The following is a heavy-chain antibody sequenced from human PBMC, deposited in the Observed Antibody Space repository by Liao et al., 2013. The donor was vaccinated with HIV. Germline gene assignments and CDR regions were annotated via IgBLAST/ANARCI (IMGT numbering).Heavy chain of an antibody. V-gene: IGHV4-34*01. CDR2: INHSGST. Sequence: QVQLQQWGAGLLKPSETLSLTCAVYGGSFSGYYWSWIRQPPGKGLEWIGEINHSGSTNYNPSLKSRVTISVDTSKNQFSLKLSSVTAADTAVYYCARGQDSSGYSVYYYYMDVWGKGTTVTVSS. D-gene: IGHD3-22*01. CDR3: ARGQDSSGYSVYYYYMDV. J-gene: IGHJ6*03. CDR1: GGSFSGYY.